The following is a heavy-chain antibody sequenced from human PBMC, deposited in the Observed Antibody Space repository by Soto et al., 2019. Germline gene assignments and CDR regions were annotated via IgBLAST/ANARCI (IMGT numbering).Heavy chain of an antibody. D-gene: IGHD3-10*01. Sequence: TSETLSLTCTFSGCSISSGGYYWSWIRQPPGKGLEWIGYIYYSGSTNYNPSLKSRVTISVDTSKNQFSLKLSSVTAADTAVYYCARRYGSAFDIWGQGTMVTVSS. V-gene: IGHV4-61*08. CDR2: IYYSGST. CDR1: GCSISSGGYY. CDR3: ARRYGSAFDI. J-gene: IGHJ3*02.